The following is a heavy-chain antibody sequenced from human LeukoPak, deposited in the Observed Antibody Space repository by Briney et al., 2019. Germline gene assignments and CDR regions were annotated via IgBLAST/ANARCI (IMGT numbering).Heavy chain of an antibody. J-gene: IGHJ4*02. CDR2: ISGSGGST. V-gene: IGHV3-23*01. Sequence: GGSLRFSCAASGFTFSSYAMSWVRQAPGKGLEWVSAISGSGGSTYYADSVKGRFTISRDNSKNTLYLQMNSLRAEDTAVYYCAKPQIGHYYDSSGHDYWGQGTLVTVSS. CDR3: AKPQIGHYYDSSGHDY. D-gene: IGHD3-22*01. CDR1: GFTFSSYA.